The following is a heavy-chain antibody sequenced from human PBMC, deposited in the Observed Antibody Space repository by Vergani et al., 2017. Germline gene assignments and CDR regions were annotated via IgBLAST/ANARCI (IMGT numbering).Heavy chain of an antibody. J-gene: IGHJ5*02. CDR1: GGSISSYY. CDR2: IYYSGST. Sequence: QVQLQESGPGLVKPSETLSLTCTVSGGSISSYYWSWIRQPPGKDLEWIGYIYYSGSTNYNPSLKSRVTISVDTSKNQFSLKLRSVTAADTAVYYCARSTLHDYGDYEVWFDPWGQGTLVTVSS. D-gene: IGHD4-17*01. CDR3: ARSTLHDYGDYEVWFDP. V-gene: IGHV4-59*01.